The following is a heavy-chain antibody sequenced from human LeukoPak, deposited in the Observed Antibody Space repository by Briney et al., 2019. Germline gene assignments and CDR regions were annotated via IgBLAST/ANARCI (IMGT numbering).Heavy chain of an antibody. CDR1: GLTFSTSG. CDR3: ATETNGRHYDY. D-gene: IGHD1-14*01. CDR2: IGPTGSDR. V-gene: IGHV3-21*06. Sequence: GGSLRLSCTASGLTFSTSGFNWVRQAPGKGLEWVASIGPTGSDRYHADSIKGRFTISRDNANTFLYLQMNSLRAEDTAVYYCATETNGRHYDYWGQGTLLTVSS. J-gene: IGHJ4*02.